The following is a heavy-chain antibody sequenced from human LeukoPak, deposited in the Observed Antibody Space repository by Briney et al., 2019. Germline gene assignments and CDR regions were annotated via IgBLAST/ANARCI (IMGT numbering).Heavy chain of an antibody. D-gene: IGHD3-22*01. V-gene: IGHV4-30-2*01. CDR3: ARTLGNYYDSSGYSDAFDI. Sequence: PSETLSLTCAVSGGSISSGGYSWRWIRQPPGKGLEWIGYIYHSGSTYYNPSLKSRVTISVDRSKNQFSLKLSSVTAADTAVYYCARTLGNYYDSSGYSDAFDIWGQGTMVTVSS. CDR1: GGSISSGGYS. CDR2: IYHSGST. J-gene: IGHJ3*02.